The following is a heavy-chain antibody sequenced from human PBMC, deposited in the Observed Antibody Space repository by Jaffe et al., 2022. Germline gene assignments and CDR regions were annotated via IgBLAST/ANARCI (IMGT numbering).Heavy chain of an antibody. D-gene: IGHD2-15*01. V-gene: IGHV1-2*02. Sequence: QVQLVQSGAEVKKPGASVKVSCKASGYTFTGYYMHWVRQAPGQGLEWMGWINPNSGGTNYAQKFQGRVTMTRDTSISTAYMELSRLRSDDTAVYYCARVRGCSGGSCYSDNWFDPWGQGTLVTVSS. CDR2: INPNSGGT. CDR3: ARVRGCSGGSCYSDNWFDP. CDR1: GYTFTGYY. J-gene: IGHJ5*02.